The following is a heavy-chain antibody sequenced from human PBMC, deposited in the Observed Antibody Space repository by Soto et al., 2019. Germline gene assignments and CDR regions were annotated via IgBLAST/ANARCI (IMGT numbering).Heavy chain of an antibody. D-gene: IGHD2-8*02. Sequence: EVQMLQSGGGMVQPGGCLRLSCVGSGLTFGHYWMSWVRQAPGKGLEWVANIKIDGSEKDYVASVKGRLAISRDNAKNSVFLPLNSLRTQDTAVYYCARELELVDGFDHWGQGSLVIVSP. CDR1: GLTFGHYW. V-gene: IGHV3-7*03. CDR3: ARELELVDGFDH. J-gene: IGHJ4*02. CDR2: IKIDGSEK.